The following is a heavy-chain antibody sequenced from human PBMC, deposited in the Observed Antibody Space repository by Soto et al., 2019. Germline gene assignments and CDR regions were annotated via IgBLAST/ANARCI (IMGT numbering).Heavy chain of an antibody. Sequence: EVKLVESGEGLVQPGGSLRLSCAASGFTFSSYAMNWVRQAPGKGLEYVSAISSNGGSTYYADSVKGRFTISRDNSKNTLYLQMGGLRAEDMAVYYCAIGAGWFDYWGQGTLVTVSS. CDR1: GFTFSSYA. V-gene: IGHV3-64*02. CDR3: AIGAGWFDY. J-gene: IGHJ4*02. CDR2: ISSNGGST. D-gene: IGHD2-15*01.